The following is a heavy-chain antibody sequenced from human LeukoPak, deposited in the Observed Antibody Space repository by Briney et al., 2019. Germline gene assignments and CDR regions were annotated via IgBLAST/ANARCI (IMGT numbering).Heavy chain of an antibody. V-gene: IGHV1-24*01. CDR1: GYTLTELS. D-gene: IGHD6-13*01. CDR3: ATSGSIAAAGTDWFDP. Sequence: GASVKVSCKVSGYTLTELSMHWVRQAHGKGLEWMGGFDPEDGETIYAQKFQGRVTMTEDTSTDTAYMELSSLRSEDTAVYYCATSGSIAAAGTDWFDPWGQGTLVTVSS. CDR2: FDPEDGET. J-gene: IGHJ5*02.